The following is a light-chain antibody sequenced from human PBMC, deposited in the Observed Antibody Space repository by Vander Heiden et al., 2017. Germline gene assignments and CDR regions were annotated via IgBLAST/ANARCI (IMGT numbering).Light chain of an antibody. CDR3: QVWDTNTVL. CDR1: NIGSKF. J-gene: IGLJ2*01. Sequence: SNDLTQPLSVSVALGQTATISCGGNNIGSKFVHWYQLRPGQAPVLVISRDSVRPSGIPERCSGSDSGNTATLTISRAQAGDEAVYYCQVWDTNTVLFGGGTKLTVL. V-gene: IGLV3-9*01. CDR2: RDS.